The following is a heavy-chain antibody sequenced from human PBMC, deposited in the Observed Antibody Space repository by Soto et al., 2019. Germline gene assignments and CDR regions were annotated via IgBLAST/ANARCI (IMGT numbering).Heavy chain of an antibody. CDR2: ISGSGGST. V-gene: IGHV3-23*01. CDR1: GFTFSSYA. J-gene: IGHJ6*02. CDR3: AKDGGIAVAGTPYYYGMDV. D-gene: IGHD6-19*01. Sequence: VGSLRLSCAASGFTFSSYAMSWVRQAPGKGLEWVSAISGSGGSTYYADSVKGRFTISRDNSKNTLYLQMNSLRAEDTAVYYCAKDGGIAVAGTPYYYGMDVWGQGTTVTVSS.